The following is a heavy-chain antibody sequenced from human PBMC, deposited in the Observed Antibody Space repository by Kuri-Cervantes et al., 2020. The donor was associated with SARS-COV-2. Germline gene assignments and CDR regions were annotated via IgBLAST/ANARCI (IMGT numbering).Heavy chain of an antibody. Sequence: SETLSLTCAVSGVSVSGGSYYWGWIRQPPGKGLEWIGSIYYSGSTYYNPSLKSRVTISVDTSKNQFSLKLSSVTAADTAVYYCARGVQQWLAHYYFDYWGQGTLVTVSS. D-gene: IGHD6-19*01. CDR3: ARGVQQWLAHYYFDY. CDR2: IYYSGST. V-gene: IGHV4-39*07. CDR1: GVSVSGGSYY. J-gene: IGHJ4*02.